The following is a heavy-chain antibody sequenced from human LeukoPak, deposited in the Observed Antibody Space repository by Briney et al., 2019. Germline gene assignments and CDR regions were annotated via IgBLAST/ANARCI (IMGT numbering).Heavy chain of an antibody. D-gene: IGHD5-24*01. V-gene: IGHV4-59*01. CDR2: IYYSGST. CDR3: ARVGDGYNVDH. CDR1: GGSLSSYY. Sequence: SETLSLTCTVSGGSLSSYYWSWVRQPPGKGLEWMGYIYYSGSTNYNPSLTSRVTISVDPSKNQFSLKLSSVTAADTAVYYCARVGDGYNVDHWGQGTLVTVSS. J-gene: IGHJ4*02.